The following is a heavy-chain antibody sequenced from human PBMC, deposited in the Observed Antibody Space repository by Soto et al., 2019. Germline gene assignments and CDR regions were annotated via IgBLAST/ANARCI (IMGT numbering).Heavy chain of an antibody. CDR2: INPNSGGT. J-gene: IGHJ6*02. CDR1: VYTVTGYY. D-gene: IGHD6-13*01. CDR3: ARDWNENSRSWFHRYYYYGMDV. V-gene: IGHV1-2*02. Sequence: GXSVEISCKASVYTVTGYYMHWVRQAPGQGLEWMGWINPNSGGTNYAQKFQGRVTMTRDTSISTAYMELSRLRSDDTAVYYCARDWNENSRSWFHRYYYYGMDVWGQGTTVTVSS.